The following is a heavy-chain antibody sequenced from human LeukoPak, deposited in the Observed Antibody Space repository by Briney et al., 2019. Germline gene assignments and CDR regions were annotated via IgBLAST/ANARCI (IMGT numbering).Heavy chain of an antibody. CDR2: ISWNSGSI. V-gene: IGHV3-9*01. D-gene: IGHD3-10*01. CDR1: GFTFDDYA. J-gene: IGHJ3*02. Sequence: SGGSLRLSCAASGFTFDDYAMHWVRQAPGKGLEWVSGISWNSGSIGYADSVKGRFTISRDNAKNSLYLQMNSLRAEDTAVYYCAREGYYYAPGRAFDIWGQGTMVTVSS. CDR3: AREGYYYAPGRAFDI.